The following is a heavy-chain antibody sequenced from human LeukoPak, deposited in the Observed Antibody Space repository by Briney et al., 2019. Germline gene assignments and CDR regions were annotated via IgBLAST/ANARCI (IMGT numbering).Heavy chain of an antibody. CDR3: AKNIAVAGTNYYYGMDV. D-gene: IGHD6-19*01. CDR1: GFTFSSYA. V-gene: IGHV3-23*01. Sequence: GGSLRLSCAASGFTFSSYAMSWVRQAPGKGLEWVPAISGSGGSTYNADSVKGRFTISRDNSKNTLYLQMNSLRAEDTAVYYCAKNIAVAGTNYYYGMDVWGKGTTVTVSS. CDR2: ISGSGGST. J-gene: IGHJ6*04.